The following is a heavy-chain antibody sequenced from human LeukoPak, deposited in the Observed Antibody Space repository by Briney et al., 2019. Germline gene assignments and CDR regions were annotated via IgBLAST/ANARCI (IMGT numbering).Heavy chain of an antibody. Sequence: GGSLRLSCTASGFTFGDYAMSWFRQAPGKGLQWVGFIRSKVYVGTTEYAASVKGRFTISRDDSKSIAYLQMNSLKTEDTAVYYCTREGLKAAAGLWFDPWGQGTLVTVSS. V-gene: IGHV3-49*03. CDR3: TREGLKAAAGLWFDP. J-gene: IGHJ5*02. D-gene: IGHD6-13*01. CDR1: GFTFGDYA. CDR2: IRSKVYVGTT.